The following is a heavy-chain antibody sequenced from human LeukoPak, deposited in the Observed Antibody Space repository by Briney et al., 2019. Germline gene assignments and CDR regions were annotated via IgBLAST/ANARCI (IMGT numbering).Heavy chain of an antibody. CDR3: ARDRGGSGPTTTDY. V-gene: IGHV3-74*01. CDR2: ISSDGSNT. D-gene: IGHD6-19*01. Sequence: GGSLRLSCAASGFTFSSYWMHWGRQAPGKGLVWVSRISSDGSNTIYADSVKGRFTISRDNAKNTLYLQMNSLRAEDTAVYYCARDRGGSGPTTTDYWGQGTLVTVSS. J-gene: IGHJ4*02. CDR1: GFTFSSYW.